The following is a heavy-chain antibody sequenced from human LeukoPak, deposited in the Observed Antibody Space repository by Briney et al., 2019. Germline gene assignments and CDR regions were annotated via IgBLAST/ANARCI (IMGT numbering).Heavy chain of an antibody. Sequence: SVNVSYKASGYTFTSYGISWVRPAPGQGVEWMGWISAYNGNTNYAQKLQGRVTMTTDTSTNTAYMELRSLSSDDTAVYYCARDPPTYCGGDCYYGRYAFDIWGQGTMVTVSS. CDR3: ARDPPTYCGGDCYYGRYAFDI. D-gene: IGHD2-21*02. CDR1: GYTFTSYG. CDR2: ISAYNGNT. J-gene: IGHJ3*02. V-gene: IGHV1-18*01.